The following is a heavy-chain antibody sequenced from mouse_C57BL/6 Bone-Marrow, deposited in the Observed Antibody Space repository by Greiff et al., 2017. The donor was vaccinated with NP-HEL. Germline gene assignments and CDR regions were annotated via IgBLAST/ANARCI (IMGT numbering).Heavy chain of an antibody. D-gene: IGHD1-1*01. CDR1: GFTFSSYG. V-gene: IGHV5-6*01. Sequence: EVQLVESGGDLVKPGGSLKLSCAASGFTFSSYGMSWVRQTPDKRLEWVATISSGGSYTYYPDSVKGRFTISRDNAKNTLYLQMSSLKSEDTDMYYCARQYYYGSSWGFAYWGQGTLVTVSA. CDR3: ARQYYYGSSWGFAY. CDR2: ISSGGSYT. J-gene: IGHJ3*01.